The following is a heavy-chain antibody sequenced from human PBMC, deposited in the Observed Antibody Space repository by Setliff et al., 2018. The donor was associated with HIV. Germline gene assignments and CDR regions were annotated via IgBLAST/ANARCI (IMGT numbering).Heavy chain of an antibody. Sequence: SETLSLTCTVSGYSISSGYYWGWIRQPPGKGLEWIGSIYHSGSTYYNPSLKSRVTISVDTSKNQFSLKLSSVTAADTAVYYCARTPEPIGIVGARGIDYWGQGTLVTVSS. D-gene: IGHD1-26*01. V-gene: IGHV4-38-2*02. CDR2: IYHSGST. J-gene: IGHJ4*02. CDR3: ARTPEPIGIVGARGIDY. CDR1: GYSISSGYY.